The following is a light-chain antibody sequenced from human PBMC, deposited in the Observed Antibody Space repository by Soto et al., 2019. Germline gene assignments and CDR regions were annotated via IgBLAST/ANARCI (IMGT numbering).Light chain of an antibody. CDR2: GNS. CDR3: QSYDSSPSGFYV. V-gene: IGLV1-40*01. J-gene: IGLJ1*01. Sequence: QSVLTQPPSVSGAPGQRVTISCTGSSSNIGAGYDVHWYQQLPGTAPKLLIYGNSNQPSGVPDRFSGSKSGTSASLAITGLQAEDEADYYCQSYDSSPSGFYVFGTGTKVTVL. CDR1: SSNIGAGYD.